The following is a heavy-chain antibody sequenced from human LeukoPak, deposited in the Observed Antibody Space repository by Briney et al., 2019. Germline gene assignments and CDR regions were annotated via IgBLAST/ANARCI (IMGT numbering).Heavy chain of an antibody. J-gene: IGHJ3*02. CDR3: ARPDIVVAPAANAFDI. CDR2: IYYSGST. Sequence: SETLSLTCTVSGGSLSSSSYYWGWIRQPPGKGLEWIGSIYYSGSTYYNPSLKSRVTISVDTFKDQFSLKLSSVTAADTAVYYCARPDIVVAPAANAFDIWGQGTMATVSS. D-gene: IGHD2-2*01. V-gene: IGHV4-39*01. CDR1: GGSLSSSSYY.